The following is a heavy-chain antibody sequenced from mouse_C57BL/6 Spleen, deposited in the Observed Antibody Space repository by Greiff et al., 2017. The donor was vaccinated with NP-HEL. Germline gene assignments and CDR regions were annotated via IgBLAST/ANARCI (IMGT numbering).Heavy chain of an antibody. Sequence: EVQLQESGPGLAKPSQTLSLTCSVTGYSITSDYWNWIRKFPGNTFEYMGYISYSGSTYYNPSLKSRISITRDTSKNQYYLQLHSVTTEDTATYYCARSAPQATAWFAYWGQGTLVTVSA. CDR3: ARSAPQATAWFAY. D-gene: IGHD3-2*02. V-gene: IGHV3-8*01. CDR1: GYSITSDY. CDR2: ISYSGST. J-gene: IGHJ3*01.